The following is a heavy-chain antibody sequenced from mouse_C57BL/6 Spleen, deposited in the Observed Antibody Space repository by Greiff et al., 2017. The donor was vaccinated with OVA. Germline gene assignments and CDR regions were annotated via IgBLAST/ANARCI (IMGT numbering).Heavy chain of an antibody. V-gene: IGHV1-50*01. Sequence: QVQLKQPGAELVKPGASVKLSCKASGYTFTSYWMQWVKQRPGQGLEWIGEIDPSDSYNNYNQKFKGKATLTVDTSSSTAYMQLSSLTSEDAAVYYCARRGYDAHYFDYWGQGTTLTVSS. CDR2: IDPSDSYN. CDR1: GYTFTSYW. J-gene: IGHJ2*01. CDR3: ARRGYDAHYFDY. D-gene: IGHD2-2*01.